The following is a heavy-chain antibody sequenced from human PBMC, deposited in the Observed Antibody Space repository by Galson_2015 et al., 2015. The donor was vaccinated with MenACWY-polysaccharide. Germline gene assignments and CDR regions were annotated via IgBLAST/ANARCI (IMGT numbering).Heavy chain of an antibody. CDR3: ARDTALDY. Sequence: SLRLSCAASGFTVSSNYMSWVRQAPGKGLEWVSVISSGGDTYYADSVKGGFSISRDNSKNKLYLQMNSLRSEDTAVYYCARDTALDYWGRGTLVTVSS. CDR2: ISSGGDT. D-gene: IGHD4-17*01. V-gene: IGHV3-66*01. J-gene: IGHJ4*02. CDR1: GFTVSSNY.